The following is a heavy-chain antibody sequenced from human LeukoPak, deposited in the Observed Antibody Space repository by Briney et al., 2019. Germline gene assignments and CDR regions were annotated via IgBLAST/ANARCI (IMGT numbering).Heavy chain of an antibody. CDR2: INPNSGGT. D-gene: IGHD6-25*01. CDR3: ARERTPGSGYGVDY. Sequence: ASVKVSCKASGYTFTGYFMHWVRQAPGQGLEWMGWINPNSGGTNYAQKFQGRVTMTGDRSISTAYMELSRLRSDDTAAYYCARERTPGSGYGVDYWGQGTVVTVSS. V-gene: IGHV1-2*02. CDR1: GYTFTGYF. J-gene: IGHJ4*02.